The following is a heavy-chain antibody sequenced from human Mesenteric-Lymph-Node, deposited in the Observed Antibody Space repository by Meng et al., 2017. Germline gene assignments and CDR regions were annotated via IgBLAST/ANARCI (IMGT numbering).Heavy chain of an antibody. CDR3: ARGEWFSDY. Sequence: VKRVGSGGGLVQPGGALSLPFDVCGFTFSNAAMSWVRQAPGKGLEWVSAIRGSGGSTYYAESVKGRFTISRDNSKNTLYLQMNSLRAEDTAVYHCARGEWFSDYWGQGTLVTVSS. D-gene: IGHD3-3*01. CDR1: GFTFSNAA. J-gene: IGHJ4*02. V-gene: IGHV3-23*04. CDR2: IRGSGGST.